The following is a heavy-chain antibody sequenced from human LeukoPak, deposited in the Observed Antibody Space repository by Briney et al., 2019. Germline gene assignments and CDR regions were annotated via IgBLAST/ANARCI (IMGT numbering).Heavy chain of an antibody. CDR2: ISYDGSNK. D-gene: IGHD1-1*01. V-gene: IGHV3-30*04. J-gene: IGHJ4*02. CDR3: ARAPMVQYYFDY. CDR1: GFTFSSYA. Sequence: GRSLRLSCAASGFTFSSYAMHWVRQAPGKGLEWVAVISYDGSNKYCADSVKGRFTISRDNSKNTLYLQMNSLRAEDTAVYYCARAPMVQYYFDYWGQGTLVTVSS.